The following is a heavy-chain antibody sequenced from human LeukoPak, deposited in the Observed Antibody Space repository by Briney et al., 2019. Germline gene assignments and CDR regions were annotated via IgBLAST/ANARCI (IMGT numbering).Heavy chain of an antibody. Sequence: SETLSLTCTVSGGSISGYYWSWIRQPPGKGLEWIGYIYYSGSTNYNPSLKSRVTISVDTSKNQFSLKLSSVTAADTAVYYCARESGSIFGVVYAFDIWGQGTMVTVSS. CDR3: ARESGSIFGVVYAFDI. V-gene: IGHV4-59*01. J-gene: IGHJ3*02. D-gene: IGHD3-3*01. CDR1: GGSISGYY. CDR2: IYYSGST.